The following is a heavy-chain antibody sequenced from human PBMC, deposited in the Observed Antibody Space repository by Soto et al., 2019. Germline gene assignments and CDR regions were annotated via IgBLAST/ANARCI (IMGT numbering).Heavy chain of an antibody. J-gene: IGHJ4*02. CDR1: GGSISSGGYY. Sequence: QVQLQESGPGLVKPSQTLSLTCTVSGGSISSGGYYWSWIRQHPGKGLEWIGYIYYSGSTYYNPSLKRRVTIPVDTSKNQFSLKLSSVTAADTAVYYCARQGEVSRSRFDYWGQGTLVTVSS. CDR3: ARQGEVSRSRFDY. CDR2: IYYSGST. D-gene: IGHD3-16*01. V-gene: IGHV4-31*03.